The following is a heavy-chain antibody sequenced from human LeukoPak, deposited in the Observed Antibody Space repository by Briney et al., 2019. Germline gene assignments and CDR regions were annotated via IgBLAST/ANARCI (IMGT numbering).Heavy chain of an antibody. CDR3: AKGATSADCSVLDY. Sequence: GGSLRLSCAASGFTFGSSSMHWVRQAPGKGLEWVAVISNDGSNKFYADSVKGRFTISRDNANNSLYLQMDSLRAEDKAVYYCAKGATSADCSVLDYWGQGTLVTVSS. CDR1: GFTFGSSS. CDR2: ISNDGSNK. J-gene: IGHJ4*02. V-gene: IGHV3-30-3*01. D-gene: IGHD2-21*02.